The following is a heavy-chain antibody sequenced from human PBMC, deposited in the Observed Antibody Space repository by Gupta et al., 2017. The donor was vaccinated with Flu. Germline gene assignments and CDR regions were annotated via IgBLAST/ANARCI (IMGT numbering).Heavy chain of an antibody. D-gene: IGHD5-12*01. J-gene: IGHJ4*02. CDR2: ISYDGSNK. CDR3: AKNKVATIPSYNDY. Sequence: QVQLVESGGGVVQPGRSLRLSCAASGFTFSSYGMHWVRQAPGKGLEWVAVISYDGSNKYYADSVKGRFTISRDNSKNTLYLQMNSLRAEDTAVYYCAKNKVATIPSYNDYWGQGTLVTVSS. CDR1: GFTFSSYG. V-gene: IGHV3-30*18.